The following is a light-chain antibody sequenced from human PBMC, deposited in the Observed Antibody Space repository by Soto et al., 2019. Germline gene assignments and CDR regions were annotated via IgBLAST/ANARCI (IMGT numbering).Light chain of an antibody. CDR2: EAS. Sequence: DVHLTQSPSTLSASVGDRVTITCRATHNITTWLAWYQQRPGEAPKVLISEASSLVSGVPSRFSGSGSGTEFTLTISSLQPDDFATYYCQQYSAYFGGGTKVEIK. CDR3: QQYSAY. CDR1: HNITTW. V-gene: IGKV1-5*01. J-gene: IGKJ4*01.